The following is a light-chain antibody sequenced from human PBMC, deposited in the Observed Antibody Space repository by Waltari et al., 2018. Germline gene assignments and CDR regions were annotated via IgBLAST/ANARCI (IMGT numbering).Light chain of an antibody. CDR3: QQYDNWLGT. CDR1: QSIRSN. V-gene: IGKV3-15*01. J-gene: IGKJ1*01. CDR2: GAS. Sequence: EIVMTQSPATLSVFPGERATLSCRASQSIRSNLAWYQHKPGQAPRLLIYGASTRATGIPARFSGSGSGTEFTLTISSLQSEDSAVYFCQQYDNWLGTFGQGTKVEIK.